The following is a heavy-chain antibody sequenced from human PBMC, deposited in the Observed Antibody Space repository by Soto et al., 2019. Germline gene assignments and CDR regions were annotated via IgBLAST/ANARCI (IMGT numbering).Heavy chain of an antibody. V-gene: IGHV5-10-1*01. Sequence: GECLKISCKGSEDSFTIYWISWVRQMPGKGLEWMGRIDPSDSYTNYSPSFQGHVTISADKSISTAYLQWSSLKASDTAMYYCATVLFGDYYYYGMHVWGQGTTVTVSS. J-gene: IGHJ6*02. CDR3: ATVLFGDYYYYGMHV. D-gene: IGHD3-10*01. CDR2: IDPSDSYT. CDR1: EDSFTIYW.